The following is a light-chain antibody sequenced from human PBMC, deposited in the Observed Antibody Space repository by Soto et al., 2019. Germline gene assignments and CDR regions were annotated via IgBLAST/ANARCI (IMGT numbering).Light chain of an antibody. CDR1: NIGSKS. J-gene: IGLJ2*01. V-gene: IGLV3-21*04. Sequence: SYELTQQPSVSVAPGKTARITCGGNNIGSKSVHWYQQKPGQAPVLVIYYDSDRPSGIPERFSGSNSGNTATLTISRVEAGDEAAYYCQVWDSSSDPVVFGGGTKLTVL. CDR2: YDS. CDR3: QVWDSSSDPVV.